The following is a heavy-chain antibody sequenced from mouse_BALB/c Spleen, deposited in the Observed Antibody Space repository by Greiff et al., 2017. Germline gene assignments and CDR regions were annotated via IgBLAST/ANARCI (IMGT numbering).Heavy chain of an antibody. J-gene: IGHJ1*01. V-gene: IGHV5-9-3*01. CDR2: ISSGGSYT. CDR1: GFTFSSYA. CDR3: ARQRTTGRPDYWYFDV. Sequence: DVMLVESGGGLVKPGGSLKLSCAASGFTFSSYAMSWVRQTPEKRLEWVATISSGGSYTYYPDSVKGRFTISRDNAKNTLYLQMSSLRSEDTAMYYCARQRTTGRPDYWYFDVWGAGTTVTVSS. D-gene: IGHD1-1*01.